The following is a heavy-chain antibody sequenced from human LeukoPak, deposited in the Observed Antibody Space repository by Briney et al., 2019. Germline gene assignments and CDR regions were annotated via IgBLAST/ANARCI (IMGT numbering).Heavy chain of an antibody. J-gene: IGHJ6*04. V-gene: IGHV3-48*03. CDR2: ISSSGSTI. CDR1: GFTFSSYE. Sequence: PGGSLRLSCAASGFTFSSYEMNWVRQAPRKGLEWVSYISSSGSTIYYADSVKGRFTTSRDNAKNSLYLQMNSLRAEDTAVYYCAELGITMIGGVWGKGTTVTISS. D-gene: IGHD3-10*02. CDR3: AELGITMIGGV.